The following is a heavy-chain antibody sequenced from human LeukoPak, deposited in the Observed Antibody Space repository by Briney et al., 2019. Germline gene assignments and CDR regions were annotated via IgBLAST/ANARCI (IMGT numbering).Heavy chain of an antibody. J-gene: IGHJ3*02. CDR3: ARDLQAYDSSGYYYVGAFDI. CDR2: IYYSGNT. D-gene: IGHD3-22*01. Sequence: SETLSLTCTVSGGSISSYYWSWIRQPPGKGPEWIGYIYYSGNTNYNPSLNTRVTISIDPSKNQFTLKLSSVTAADTAVYYCARDLQAYDSSGYYYVGAFDIWGKGTMVTVSS. CDR1: GGSISSYY. V-gene: IGHV4-59*01.